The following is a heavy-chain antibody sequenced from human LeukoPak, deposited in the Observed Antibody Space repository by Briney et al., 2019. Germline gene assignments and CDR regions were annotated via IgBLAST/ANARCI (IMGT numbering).Heavy chain of an antibody. CDR2: IDSGGST. CDR1: GFTVSSNY. J-gene: IGHJ6*04. V-gene: IGHV3-53*01. CDR3: ARSMDCSSTSCYGLEGTYYYYGMDV. Sequence: PGGSLRLSCAASGFTVSSNYMSWVRQAPGKGLEWVSVIDSGGSTYYADSVKGRFTISRDNSKNTLYLQMNSLRAEDTAVYYCARSMDCSSTSCYGLEGTYYYYGMDVWGKGTTVTVSS. D-gene: IGHD2-2*01.